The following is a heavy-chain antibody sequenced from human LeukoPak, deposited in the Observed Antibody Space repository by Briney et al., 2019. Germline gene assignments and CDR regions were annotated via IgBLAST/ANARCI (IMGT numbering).Heavy chain of an antibody. CDR3: AREASSGWYADFDY. V-gene: IGHV4-59*01. J-gene: IGHJ4*02. Sequence: SETLSLTCTVAGGSISSYYWSWLRQPPGKGLEWLGYIYYSGSTNYNPSLKSRVTISVDTSKNQFSLKLSSVTAADTAVYYCAREASSGWYADFDYWGQGTLVTVSS. CDR2: IYYSGST. CDR1: GGSISSYY. D-gene: IGHD6-19*01.